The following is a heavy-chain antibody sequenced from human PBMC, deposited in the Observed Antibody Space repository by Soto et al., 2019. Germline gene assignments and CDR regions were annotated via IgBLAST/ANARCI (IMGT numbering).Heavy chain of an antibody. CDR1: GFTFSDYY. V-gene: IGHV3-11*01. J-gene: IGHJ4*02. Sequence: GGSLRLSCAASGFTFSDYYMTWIRQAPGKGLEWVSYISGSVSTMYYADSVKGRCTISRDNAKNSLYLQMNSLRAEDTAVYYCARFLRAYCGGDCYSPDYWGQGTLVTVSS. D-gene: IGHD2-21*01. CDR2: ISGSVSTM. CDR3: ARFLRAYCGGDCYSPDY.